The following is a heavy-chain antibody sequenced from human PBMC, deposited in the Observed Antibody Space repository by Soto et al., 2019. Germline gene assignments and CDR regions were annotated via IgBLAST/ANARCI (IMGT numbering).Heavy chain of an antibody. V-gene: IGHV3-30*18. CDR3: AKGGRQGLVTSAFKY. Sequence: VQLVESGGGVVQPGRSLRLSCAASGFTFSDYAMHWVRHAPGKGLEWVAVVSHDGRNTHYADSVKDRFTIPRYRSKTTVSLEMTSLRAEDPAVYYCAKGGRQGLVTSAFKYWGQGALVTGSS. D-gene: IGHD6-19*01. CDR1: GFTFSDYA. CDR2: VSHDGRNT. J-gene: IGHJ4*02.